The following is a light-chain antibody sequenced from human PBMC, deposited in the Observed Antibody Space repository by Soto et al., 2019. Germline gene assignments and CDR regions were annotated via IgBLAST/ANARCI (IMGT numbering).Light chain of an antibody. CDR3: QQSYSTPCT. Sequence: DIQMTQSPSSLSASVGDRVTITCRASQSISSYLNWYQQKPGKDPKLLIYAASSLQSGVPSRFRGSGSGTDFTLTISSLQPEDFATYYCQQSYSTPCTFGQGTKLEIK. CDR2: AAS. V-gene: IGKV1-39*01. J-gene: IGKJ2*02. CDR1: QSISSY.